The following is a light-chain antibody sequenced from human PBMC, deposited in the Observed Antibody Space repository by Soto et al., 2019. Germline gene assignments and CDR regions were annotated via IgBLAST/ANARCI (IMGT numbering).Light chain of an antibody. Sequence: QSTLTQPASVSGSPGQSITISCTGTSSDVGKYNLVSWYQQHPGKAPKVMILQGYKRPSGVSNRFSGSKFGNTASLAISGLQAEDEAEYYCCAYAATYTYVFGTGTKLTVL. CDR1: SSDVGKYNL. J-gene: IGLJ1*01. V-gene: IGLV2-23*01. CDR2: QGY. CDR3: CAYAATYTYV.